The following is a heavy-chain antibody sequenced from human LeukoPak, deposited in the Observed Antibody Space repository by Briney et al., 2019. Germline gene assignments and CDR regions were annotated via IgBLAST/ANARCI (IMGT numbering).Heavy chain of an antibody. CDR3: ASWEHYYGSGSQEDY. Sequence: ASVKVSCKASGYTFTSYGISWVRQAPGQGLEWMGWISAYNGNTNYAQKLQGRVTMTTDTSTSTAYMELRSLRSDDTAVYYCASWEHYYGSGSQEDYWGQGTLVTVSS. J-gene: IGHJ4*02. V-gene: IGHV1-18*01. CDR1: GYTFTSYG. CDR2: ISAYNGNT. D-gene: IGHD3-10*01.